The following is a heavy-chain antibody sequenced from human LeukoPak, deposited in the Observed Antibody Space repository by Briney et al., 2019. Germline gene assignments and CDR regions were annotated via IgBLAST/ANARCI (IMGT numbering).Heavy chain of an antibody. D-gene: IGHD3-22*01. CDR2: IYSGGST. Sequence: GGSLRLSCAASGFTVSSNYMSWVRQAPGKGLEWVSVIYSGGSTYYADSVKGRFTISRDNSKNTLYLQMNSLRAEDTAVYYCAKLKYYYDSSGTDYWGQGTLVTVSS. CDR1: GFTVSSNY. J-gene: IGHJ4*02. V-gene: IGHV3-66*04. CDR3: AKLKYYYDSSGTDY.